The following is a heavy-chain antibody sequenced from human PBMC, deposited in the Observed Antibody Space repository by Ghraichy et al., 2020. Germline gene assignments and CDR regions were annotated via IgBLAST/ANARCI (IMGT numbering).Heavy chain of an antibody. D-gene: IGHD3-22*01. CDR3: AKERDYYDSSGYPFDY. CDR2: ISGSGGST. J-gene: IGHJ4*02. V-gene: IGHV3-23*01. Sequence: GGSLRLSCAASGFTFSSYAMSWVRQAPGKGLEWVSAISGSGGSTYYADSVKGRFTISRDNSKNTLYLQMNSLRAEDTAVYYCAKERDYYDSSGYPFDYWGQGTLVTVSS. CDR1: GFTFSSYA.